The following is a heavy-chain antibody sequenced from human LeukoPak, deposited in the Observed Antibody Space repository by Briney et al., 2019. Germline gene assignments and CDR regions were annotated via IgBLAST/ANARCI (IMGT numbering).Heavy chain of an antibody. CDR3: AVNSTKHTFDI. CDR1: GGSMSPFY. CDR2: IYYSGGT. Sequence: SETLSLTCTVSGGSMSPFYWSWIRQSPGKGLEWIGSIYYSGGTNYNPSLKSRVTISVDTSKNQFSLELSSVPAADTAVYYCAVNSTKHTFDIWGQGTMVTVSS. V-gene: IGHV4-59*08. J-gene: IGHJ3*02. D-gene: IGHD1-1*01.